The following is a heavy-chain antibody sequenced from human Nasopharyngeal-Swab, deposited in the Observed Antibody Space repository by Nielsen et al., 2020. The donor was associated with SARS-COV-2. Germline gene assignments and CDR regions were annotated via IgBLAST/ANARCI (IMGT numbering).Heavy chain of an antibody. J-gene: IGHJ4*02. CDR1: GFTFGDYA. D-gene: IGHD3-22*01. CDR3: TRGYDTLDY. V-gene: IGHV3-49*04. CDR2: IRSKAYGGTT. Sequence: GKSLKISYTASGFTFGDYAMSWVRQAPGKGLEWVGFIRSKAYGGTTEYAASVKGRFTISRDDSKSIAYLQMNSLKTEDTAVYYCTRGYDTLDYWGQGTLVTVSS.